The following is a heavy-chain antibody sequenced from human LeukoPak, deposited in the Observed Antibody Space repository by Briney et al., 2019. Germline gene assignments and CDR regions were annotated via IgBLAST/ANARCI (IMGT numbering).Heavy chain of an antibody. V-gene: IGHV4-38-2*01. J-gene: IGHJ4*02. CDR2: IYHSGST. CDR3: ARRYGTRGGDLFDY. D-gene: IGHD3-16*01. Sequence: SETLSLTCAVSGYSLSSGYYWGWIRQPPGKGLEWIGSIYHSGSTYYNPSLKSRVTISVDTSKNQFSLKLSSVTAADTAVYYCARRYGTRGGDLFDYWGQGTLVTVSS. CDR1: GYSLSSGYY.